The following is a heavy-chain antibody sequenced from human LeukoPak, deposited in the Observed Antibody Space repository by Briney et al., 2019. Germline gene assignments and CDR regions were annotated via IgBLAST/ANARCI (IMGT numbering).Heavy chain of an antibody. D-gene: IGHD3-16*02. Sequence: PGGSLRLSCAASGFTFSNYWMTWVRQAPGKGLEWVANIKQDGSEKYFVDSVKGRFTISRDNAKNSLYLQMNSLRAEDRAVYFCARVSILNLGELSEAFDMWGQGTMVTVSS. CDR1: GFTFSNYW. CDR3: ARVSILNLGELSEAFDM. V-gene: IGHV3-7*05. J-gene: IGHJ3*02. CDR2: IKQDGSEK.